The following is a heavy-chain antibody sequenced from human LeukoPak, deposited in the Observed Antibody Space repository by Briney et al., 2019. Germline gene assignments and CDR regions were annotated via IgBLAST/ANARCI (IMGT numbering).Heavy chain of an antibody. V-gene: IGHV1-8*03. J-gene: IGHJ5*02. CDR2: MNPNSGNT. Sequence: ASVKVSCKASGYTFTSYDINWVRQATGQGLERMGWMNPNSGNTGYAQKFQGRVTITRNTSISTAYMELSSLRSEDTAVYYCARALSGSYSWFDPWGQGTLVTVSS. CDR3: ARALSGSYSWFDP. CDR1: GYTFTSYD. D-gene: IGHD1-26*01.